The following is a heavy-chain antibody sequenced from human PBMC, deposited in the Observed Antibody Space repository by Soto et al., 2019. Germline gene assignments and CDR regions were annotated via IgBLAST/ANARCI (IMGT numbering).Heavy chain of an antibody. V-gene: IGHV3-74*01. CDR3: ARDGGYNYGPDC. Sequence: PGGSLRLSCAASGFTFSSYWMHWVRQTPGKGLVWVSRINSDGSSTNYADSVKGRFTISRDNAKNTLYLQMNSLRAEDTAVYYCARDGGYNYGPDCWGQGTLVTVSS. J-gene: IGHJ4*02. CDR2: INSDGSST. CDR1: GFTFSSYW. D-gene: IGHD5-18*01.